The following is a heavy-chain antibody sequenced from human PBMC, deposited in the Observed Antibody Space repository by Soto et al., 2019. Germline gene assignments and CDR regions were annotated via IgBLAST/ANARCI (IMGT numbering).Heavy chain of an antibody. D-gene: IGHD3-3*01. J-gene: IGHJ4*02. Sequence: QVLLVQSGAEVKKPGASVKVSCKASGYTFNSYGVSWVRQAPGQGLEWMGWISAYNGNTKYSQHLQGRVTMTIDTTTSSAYLEVRSLRSDDTDIYYCARYFWSGQLPFYSDQWGQGTLVTVSS. V-gene: IGHV1-18*01. CDR2: ISAYNGNT. CDR1: GYTFNSYG. CDR3: ARYFWSGQLPFYSDQ.